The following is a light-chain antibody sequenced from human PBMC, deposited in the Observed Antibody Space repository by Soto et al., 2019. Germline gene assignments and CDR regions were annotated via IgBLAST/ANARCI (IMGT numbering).Light chain of an antibody. CDR1: QSISSY. J-gene: IGKJ1*01. CDR2: AAS. CDR3: QQSYSTPR. Sequence: DIQMTQSPSSLSASVGDRVTITCRASQSISSYLNWYQQKPGKAPKLLIYAASSLQSGVPSRFSGSGSGTDFTLTISSLQPEDFATYYCQQSYSTPRFGQGTKVEFK. V-gene: IGKV1-39*01.